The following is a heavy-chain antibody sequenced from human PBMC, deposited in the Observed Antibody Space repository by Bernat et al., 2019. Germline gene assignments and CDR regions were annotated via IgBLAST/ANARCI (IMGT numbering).Heavy chain of an antibody. CDR2: IYYSGST. CDR3: AGQPTAAAGPGFDS. D-gene: IGHD6-13*01. J-gene: IGHJ4*02. CDR1: GGAISSSGYY. V-gene: IGHV4-39*01. Sequence: QLQLQESGPGLVKPSETLSLTCTVSGGAISSSGYYWGWIRQPPGKGLEWIGSIYYSGSTLYTPSLKSRVTISLDASKNQFSLKRTSVAAADTAVYYCAGQPTAAAGPGFDSWGQGTLVTVSS.